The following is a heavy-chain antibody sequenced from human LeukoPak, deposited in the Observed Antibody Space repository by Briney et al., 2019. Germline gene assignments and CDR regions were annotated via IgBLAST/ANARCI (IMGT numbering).Heavy chain of an antibody. CDR1: GYSFSIYW. J-gene: IGHJ4*02. V-gene: IGHV5-51*01. Sequence: GESLKISCKGSGYSFSIYWIGWVRQVPGKGLEWMGIIYPGDSDTRYSPSFQGQVTISADKSTTTAYLQWSSLKASDTAMYYCARGKTGAWNSDYWGQGTLVTVSS. CDR2: IYPGDSDT. D-gene: IGHD1-1*01. CDR3: ARGKTGAWNSDY.